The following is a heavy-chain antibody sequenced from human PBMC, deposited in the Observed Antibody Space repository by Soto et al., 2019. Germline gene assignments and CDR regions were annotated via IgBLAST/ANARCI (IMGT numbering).Heavy chain of an antibody. CDR1: GFTFSNYW. CDR3: ARFRVYGDYVP. Sequence: EVQLVESGGGLVQPGGSLRLSCAASGFTFSNYWMHWVRQAPGKGLVWVSRINPDGSSTSYADSVRGRFTISRDNANNMLYLQMNSLRAEDTALYYCARFRVYGDYVPGGQCTLVTVSS. V-gene: IGHV3-74*01. D-gene: IGHD3-16*01. J-gene: IGHJ1*01. CDR2: INPDGSST.